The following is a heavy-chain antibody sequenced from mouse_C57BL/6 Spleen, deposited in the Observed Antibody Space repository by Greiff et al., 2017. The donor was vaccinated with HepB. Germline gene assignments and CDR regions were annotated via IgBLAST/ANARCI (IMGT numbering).Heavy chain of an antibody. CDR2: IDPSDSYT. CDR3: ARAYGYKAMDY. D-gene: IGHD1-1*02. CDR1: GYTFTSYW. Sequence: VQLQQPGAELVKPGASVKLSCKASGYTFTSYWMQWVKQRPGQGLEWIGEIDPSDSYTNYNQKFKGKATLTVDTSSSTAYMQLSSLTSEDSAVYYCARAYGYKAMDYWGQGTSVTVSS. V-gene: IGHV1-50*01. J-gene: IGHJ4*01.